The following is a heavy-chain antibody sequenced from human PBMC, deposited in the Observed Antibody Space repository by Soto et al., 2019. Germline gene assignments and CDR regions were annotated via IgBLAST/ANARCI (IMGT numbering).Heavy chain of an antibody. CDR1: GGTFSSYA. Sequence: QVQLVQAGAEVKKPGSSVKVSCKASGGTFSSYAISWVRQAPGQGLEWMGGIIPIFGTANYAQKFQGRVTITADESTSRAYLELSRLRSEDTAVYYCARASDYDSYHLDRFDYWGQGTLVTVSS. J-gene: IGHJ4*02. CDR2: IIPIFGTA. D-gene: IGHD3-22*01. CDR3: ARASDYDSYHLDRFDY. V-gene: IGHV1-69*12.